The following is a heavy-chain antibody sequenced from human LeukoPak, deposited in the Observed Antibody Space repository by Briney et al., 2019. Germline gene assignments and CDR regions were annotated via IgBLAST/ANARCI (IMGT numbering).Heavy chain of an antibody. J-gene: IGHJ4*02. CDR2: INPNSGGT. D-gene: IGHD6-19*01. V-gene: IGHV1-2*02. CDR3: ARSGRILGSGWRQFDY. Sequence: ASVKVSCKASGYTFTVYYMHWVRQAPGQGLEWMGWINPNSGGTNYAQKFQGRVTMTRDTSISTAYMELSRLRSDDTAVYYCARSGRILGSGWRQFDYWGQGTLVTVSS. CDR1: GYTFTVYY.